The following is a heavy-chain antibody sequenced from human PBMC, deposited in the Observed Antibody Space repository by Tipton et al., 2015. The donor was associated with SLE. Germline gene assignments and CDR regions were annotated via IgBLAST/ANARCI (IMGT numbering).Heavy chain of an antibody. CDR3: ARAPYCGADCHPDGFDI. CDR2: INHGGGT. CDR1: GGSIGSFY. J-gene: IGHJ3*02. Sequence: LRLSCTVSGGSIGSFYWSWIRQPPGKGLEWLGEINHGGGTNYNPSLKSRVTILIDTSENKFSLNLKSVTAADTAVYYCARAPYCGADCHPDGFDIWGQGTLVTVSS. V-gene: IGHV4-34*01. D-gene: IGHD2-21*02.